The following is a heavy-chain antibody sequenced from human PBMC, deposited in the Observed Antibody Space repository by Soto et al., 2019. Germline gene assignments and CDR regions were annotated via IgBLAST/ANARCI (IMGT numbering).Heavy chain of an antibody. CDR3: AGRRDYDY. J-gene: IGHJ4*02. V-gene: IGHV4-4*02. CDR2: IAHDGHT. Sequence: VQLTESGPGLVRPSGTLSPTCDVSGGSITTSVLWPWVRQFPGRGLEWIGEIAHDGHTKYNPSLSGRVTMSVDLSNSQFSLNVASVNAADTAVYFCAGRRDYDYWGEGTLVTVSS. D-gene: IGHD3-16*01. CDR1: GGSITTSVL.